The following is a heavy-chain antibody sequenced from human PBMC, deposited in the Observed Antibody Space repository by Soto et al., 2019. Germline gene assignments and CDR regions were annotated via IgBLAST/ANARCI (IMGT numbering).Heavy chain of an antibody. V-gene: IGHV3-7*01. CDR2: IKPDGSEK. CDR1: GFSSNNHF. J-gene: IGHJ4*02. Sequence: EVQLVESGGGLVQPGGSLRLSCAASGFSSNNHFMIWDRQAPGKGLEWVANIKPDGSEKNYVDSVKGRFTISRDNAKNSLYLQMNSLRAEDTAVYYCARELSWSGRDYWGQGTLVTVSS. D-gene: IGHD3-3*01. CDR3: ARELSWSGRDY.